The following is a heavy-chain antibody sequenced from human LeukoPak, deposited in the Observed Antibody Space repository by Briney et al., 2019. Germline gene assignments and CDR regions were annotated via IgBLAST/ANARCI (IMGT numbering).Heavy chain of an antibody. Sequence: GGFLRLSCAASGFTFSDYSMNWVRQAPGKGLEWFSSIGGGHDVELYADSVKGRFTVSRDDAKKLTFLQMNNLRVEDTAMYYCVRDLTARNYFDSWGQGTLVTVSS. CDR2: IGGGHDVE. V-gene: IGHV3-21*01. CDR1: GFTFSDYS. CDR3: VRDLTARNYFDS. J-gene: IGHJ4*02. D-gene: IGHD2-21*02.